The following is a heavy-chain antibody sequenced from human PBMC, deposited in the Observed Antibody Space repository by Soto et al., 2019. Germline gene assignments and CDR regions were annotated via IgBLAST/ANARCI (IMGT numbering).Heavy chain of an antibody. CDR2: IKKDGSEQ. V-gene: IGHV3-7*03. CDR1: GFTFSNYW. J-gene: IGHJ4*02. CDR3: ARDRPPLGSGYYFEFDS. Sequence: GGSLSLSCVASGFTFSNYWMSWVRQAPGKGLEWVANIKKDGSEQYYVDSVKGRFTISRDNARNLLYLQMNSLRAEDTAVYYCARDRPPLGSGYYFEFDSWGQGTLVTVSS. D-gene: IGHD3-22*01.